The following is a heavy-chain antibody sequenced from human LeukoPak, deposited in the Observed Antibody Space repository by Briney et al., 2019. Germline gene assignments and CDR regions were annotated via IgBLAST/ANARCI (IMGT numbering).Heavy chain of an antibody. J-gene: IGHJ6*02. D-gene: IGHD2-8*01. V-gene: IGHV3-74*01. CDR3: ARDNGKYAMDV. Sequence: PGGSLRLSCAASGFTFSRHWMHWVRQAPGKGLVWVSHLNSDGSRKTYADSVKGRFTISRDNAKNTIYLQMNSLRAEDTALYYCARDNGKYAMDVWGQGTTVTVSS. CDR1: GFTFSRHW. CDR2: LNSDGSRK.